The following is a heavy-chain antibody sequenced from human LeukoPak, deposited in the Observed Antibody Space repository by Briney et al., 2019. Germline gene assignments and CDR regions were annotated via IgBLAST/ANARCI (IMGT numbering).Heavy chain of an antibody. CDR1: GYSFTSYW. D-gene: IGHD3-10*01. J-gene: IGHJ4*02. V-gene: IGHV5-51*01. CDR3: ARHRKGHGSGRAMDY. Sequence: GESLKISCKGSGYSFTSYWIGWVRQMPGKGLEWMGIIYPGDSDTRYSPSFQGQVTIPADKSISTAYLQWSSLKASDTAMYYCARHRKGHGSGRAMDYWGQGTLVTVSS. CDR2: IYPGDSDT.